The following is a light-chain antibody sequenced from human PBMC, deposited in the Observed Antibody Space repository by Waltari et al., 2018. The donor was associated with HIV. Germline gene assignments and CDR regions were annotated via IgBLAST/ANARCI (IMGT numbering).Light chain of an antibody. V-gene: IGLV2-14*01. CDR2: EVS. Sequence: QSALTQPASVSGSPGQSITISCTGTTSDVGGYNYVSWYHQHPGNAPKLMIYEVSNRPSGVSTRFSGSKSGSTASLTISGLQAEDEADYYCSSYTRSTVYVFGTGTKVTVL. CDR3: SSYTRSTVYV. J-gene: IGLJ1*01. CDR1: TSDVGGYNY.